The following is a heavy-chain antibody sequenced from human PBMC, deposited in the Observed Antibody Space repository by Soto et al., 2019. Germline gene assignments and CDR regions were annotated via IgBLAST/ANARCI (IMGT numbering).Heavy chain of an antibody. J-gene: IGHJ6*03. Sequence: PGGSLILSWAASGCTFSSYCMIWVRQATGKGLEWVSAISGSGGSTYYADSVKGRFTISRDNSKNTLYLQMNSLRAEDTAVYYCAKTCGNYDFWSGPDYYMDVWGKGTTVTVSS. D-gene: IGHD3-3*01. CDR3: AKTCGNYDFWSGPDYYMDV. CDR2: ISGSGGST. CDR1: GCTFSSYC. V-gene: IGHV3-23*01.